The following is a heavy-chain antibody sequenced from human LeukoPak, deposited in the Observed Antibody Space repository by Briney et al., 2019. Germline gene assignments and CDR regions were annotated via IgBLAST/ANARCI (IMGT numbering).Heavy chain of an antibody. CDR3: ARGGGATHIDY. CDR2: IYTSGSN. D-gene: IGHD5-12*01. J-gene: IGHJ4*02. V-gene: IGHV4-61*02. CDR1: GDSIRSGSYY. Sequence: SETLSLTCSVSGDSIRSGSYYWSWIRQPAGKGLEWIGRIYTSGSNSYNPSLKSRVTISVDTSKNQFSLKLTSVTAADTAVYYCARGGGATHIDYRGQGTLVTVSS.